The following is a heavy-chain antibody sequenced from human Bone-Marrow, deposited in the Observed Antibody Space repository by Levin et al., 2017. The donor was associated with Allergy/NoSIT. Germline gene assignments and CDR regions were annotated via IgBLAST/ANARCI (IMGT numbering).Heavy chain of an antibody. V-gene: IGHV4-30-4*01. D-gene: IGHD2-15*01. CDR2: IYHGGNT. CDR1: GGSISSGDYY. Sequence: SETLSLTCTVSGGSISSGDYYWSWIRQPPGKGLEWIGYIYHGGNTYYNPSLRSRLTISVDTSKNQFSLKLSSVTAADTAVYYCARTGYCSGGTCYLGYYYYMDVWGKGTTVTVSS. CDR3: ARTGYCSGGTCYLGYYYYMDV. J-gene: IGHJ6*03.